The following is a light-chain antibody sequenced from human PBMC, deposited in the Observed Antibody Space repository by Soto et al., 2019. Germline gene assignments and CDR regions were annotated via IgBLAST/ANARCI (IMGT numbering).Light chain of an antibody. CDR3: RQRGSSPPSWT. V-gene: IGKV3-20*01. Sequence: ETVLTQSPGTLSLSPGERATLFCSASQSVSSSDIAWYQQKPGQAPRLLIYGASSRATGIPNRFSGSGSGTDFTLSIRSLEPKDFAGYFCRQRGSSPPSWTCGQGTNMEIK. CDR2: GAS. J-gene: IGKJ1*01. CDR1: QSVSSSD.